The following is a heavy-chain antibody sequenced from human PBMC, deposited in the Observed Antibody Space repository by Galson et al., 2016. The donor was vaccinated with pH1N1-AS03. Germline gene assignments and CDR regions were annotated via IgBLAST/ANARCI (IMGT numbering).Heavy chain of an antibody. CDR1: GDSVSSNSAA. D-gene: IGHD6-6*01. J-gene: IGHJ5*02. CDR2: TYYRSKWYN. Sequence: CAISGDSVSSNSAAWNWIRQSPSRGLEWLGRTYYRSKWYNDYAVSVKSRITINPDTSENQFSLQLNSVTPEDTAVYYCARGHYSSSFYWFDPWGQGTLVTVSS. V-gene: IGHV6-1*01. CDR3: ARGHYSSSFYWFDP.